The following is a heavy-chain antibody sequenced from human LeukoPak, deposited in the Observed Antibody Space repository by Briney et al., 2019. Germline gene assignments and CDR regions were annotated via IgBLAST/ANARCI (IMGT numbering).Heavy chain of an antibody. D-gene: IGHD1-26*01. CDR3: ARDPRYSGKYSAADH. CDR2: ISAYNGNT. CDR1: GYTFTSYG. V-gene: IGHV1-18*01. J-gene: IGHJ4*02. Sequence: GASVKVSCKASGYTFTSYGISWVRQAPGQGLEWMGWISAYNGNTNYAQKLQGRVTMTTDTSTSTAYMELRSLRSDDTAVYYCARDPRYSGKYSAADHWGQGTLVTVSS.